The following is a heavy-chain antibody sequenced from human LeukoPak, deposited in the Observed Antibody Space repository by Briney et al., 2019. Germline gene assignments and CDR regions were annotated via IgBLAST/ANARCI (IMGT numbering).Heavy chain of an antibody. D-gene: IGHD3-22*01. CDR1: GFTFSSYW. Sequence: GGSLRLSCAASGFTFSSYWMSWVRQAPGKGLEWVANIKQDGSEKYYVDSVKGRFTISRDNAKNSLYLQMNSLRAEDTAVYYCAREGAIGDSSGYYDYWGQGTLVTVSS. CDR3: AREGAIGDSSGYYDY. CDR2: IKQDGSEK. J-gene: IGHJ4*02. V-gene: IGHV3-7*01.